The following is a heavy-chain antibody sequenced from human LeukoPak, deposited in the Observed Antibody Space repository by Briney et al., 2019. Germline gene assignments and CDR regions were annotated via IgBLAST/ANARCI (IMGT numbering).Heavy chain of an antibody. J-gene: IGHJ3*02. Sequence: PGGSLRLSCAASGFTFSSYWMDWDPQAPGKGLEWGANINQDGSEKYYVDSVKGRFTISRDNAKNSLYLQMNSLRAEDTAVYYCARERYDAFDIWGQGTMVTVSS. CDR2: INQDGSEK. D-gene: IGHD4-17*01. CDR1: GFTFSSYW. CDR3: ARERYDAFDI. V-gene: IGHV3-7*04.